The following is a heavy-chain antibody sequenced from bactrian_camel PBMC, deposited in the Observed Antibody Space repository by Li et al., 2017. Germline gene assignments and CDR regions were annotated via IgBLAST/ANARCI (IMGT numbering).Heavy chain of an antibody. CDR1: GFTFSSYG. V-gene: IGHV3S40*01. CDR2: SDGGTA. Sequence: VQLVESGGGLVQPGESLRLSCGGSGFTFSSYGMSWVRQASGKGLEWGSDGGTAFHSGSVKGRFTAARDDTNNTAWLQMLSLKSEDTALYYCAAGHRLTDEYKYWGQGTQVTVS. D-gene: IGHD3*01. J-gene: IGHJ4*01. CDR3: AAGHRLTDEYKY.